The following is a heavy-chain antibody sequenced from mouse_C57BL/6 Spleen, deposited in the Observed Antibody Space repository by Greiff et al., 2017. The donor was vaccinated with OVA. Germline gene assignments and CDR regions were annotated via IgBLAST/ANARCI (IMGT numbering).Heavy chain of an antibody. V-gene: IGHV1-18*01. CDR1: GYTFTDYN. D-gene: IGHD2-1*01. J-gene: IGHJ3*01. CDR3: AVYYGNYEAWFAD. Sequence: VHVKQSGPELVKPGASVKIPCKASGYTFTDYNMDWVKQSPGKSLEWIGDINPNNGGTIYNQKFKGKATLTVDKSSSTAYMELRSLTSEDTAVYYCAVYYGNYEAWFADWGKGTLVTVSA. CDR2: INPNNGGT.